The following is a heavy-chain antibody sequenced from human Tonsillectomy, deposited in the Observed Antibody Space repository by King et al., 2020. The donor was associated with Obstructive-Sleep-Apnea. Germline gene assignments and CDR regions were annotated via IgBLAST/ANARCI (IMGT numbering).Heavy chain of an antibody. J-gene: IGHJ4*02. V-gene: IGHV4-59*01. CDR2: VHYSGST. D-gene: IGHD6-13*01. CDR3: ARQSGAAAGYFDY. Sequence: VQLQESGPGLVKPSETLSLTCTVSGGSISSYYWTWIRQPPGKGLEWIGYVHYSGSTKHNPSLKSRVTISVDTSKNQFSLKLSSVTAADTAVYYCARQSGAAAGYFDYWGQGTLVTVSS. CDR1: GGSISSYY.